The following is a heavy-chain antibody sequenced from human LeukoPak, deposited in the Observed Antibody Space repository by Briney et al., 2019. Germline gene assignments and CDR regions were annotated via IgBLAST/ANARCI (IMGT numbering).Heavy chain of an antibody. V-gene: IGHV1-69*04. J-gene: IGHJ5*02. CDR2: IIPILGIA. CDR3: AREERDIVVVVAATGLYNWFDP. Sequence: SVKVSCKASGGTFSSYAISWVRQAPGQGLEWMGRIIPILGIANYAQKFQDRVTITADKSTSTAYMELSSLRSEDTAVYYCAREERDIVVVVAATGLYNWFDPWGQGTLVTVSS. D-gene: IGHD2-15*01. CDR1: GGTFSSYA.